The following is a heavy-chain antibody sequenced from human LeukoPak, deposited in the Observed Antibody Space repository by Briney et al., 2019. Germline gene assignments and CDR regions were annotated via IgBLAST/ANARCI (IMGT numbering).Heavy chain of an antibody. CDR3: AKDRKRAVAGTQVVLDY. V-gene: IGHV3-30*18. Sequence: TGRSLRLSCAASGFTFSSYGMHWVRQAPGKGLEWVAVISYDGSNKYYAGSVKGRFTISRDNSKNTLYLQMNSLRAEDTAVYYCAKDRKRAVAGTQVVLDYWGRGTLVTVSS. J-gene: IGHJ4*02. D-gene: IGHD6-19*01. CDR2: ISYDGSNK. CDR1: GFTFSSYG.